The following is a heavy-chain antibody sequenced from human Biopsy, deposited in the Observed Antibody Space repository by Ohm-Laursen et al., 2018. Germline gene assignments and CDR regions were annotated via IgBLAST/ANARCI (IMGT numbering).Heavy chain of an antibody. D-gene: IGHD2-15*01. Sequence: PSDTLSLTCAVYGESFNGYYWSWIRQTPGKGLEWIGEINHSGRTNYNPSLKSRVNISADKSNNQFSLKLTSVTSADTAVYFCGNEVHGRDYWGLGALVTVSS. CDR1: GESFNGYY. V-gene: IGHV4-34*01. J-gene: IGHJ4*02. CDR2: INHSGRT. CDR3: GNEVHGRDY.